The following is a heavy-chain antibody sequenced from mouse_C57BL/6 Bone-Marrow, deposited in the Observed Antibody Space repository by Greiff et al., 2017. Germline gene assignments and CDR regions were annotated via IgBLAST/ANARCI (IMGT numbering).Heavy chain of an antibody. CDR2: IDPEIGDT. V-gene: IGHV14-4*01. J-gene: IGHJ2*01. CDR1: GFNIKDDY. CDR3: SSFDGNYFDF. D-gene: IGHD2-3*01. Sequence: VQLKESGAELVRPGASVKLSCTASGFNIKDDYIHWVKQRPEQGLEWIGWIDPEIGDTEYASKFQGKGTITSDTSSHTAYLQLRSLTAEDTAVYYCSSFDGNYFDFWGQGTPLTVAS.